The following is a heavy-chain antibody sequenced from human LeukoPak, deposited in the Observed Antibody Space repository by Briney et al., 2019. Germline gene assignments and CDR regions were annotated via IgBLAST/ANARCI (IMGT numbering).Heavy chain of an antibody. J-gene: IGHJ5*02. D-gene: IGHD6-6*01. CDR3: ARGQLVGFDP. CDR1: GGSISSSSYY. CDR2: IYYSGST. V-gene: IGHV4-39*07. Sequence: SETLSLTCTVSGGSISSSSYYWGWIRQPPGKGLEWIGSIYYSGSTYYNPSLKSRVTISVDTSKNQFSLKLSSVTAADTAVYYCARGQLVGFDPWGQGTLVTVSS.